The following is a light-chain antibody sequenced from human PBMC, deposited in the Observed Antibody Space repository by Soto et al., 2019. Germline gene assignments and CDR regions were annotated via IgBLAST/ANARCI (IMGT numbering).Light chain of an antibody. J-gene: IGLJ3*02. CDR3: QSYDSSLSGWV. CDR2: GNS. V-gene: IGLV1-40*01. Sequence: QSVLTQPPSVSGAPGQRVTISCTGSSSNIGAGYDVHWYQQLPGTAPKLFIFGNSNRPSGVPDRFSGSKSGTSAPLAITGLQAEDEADYYCQSYDSSLSGWVFGGGTQLTVL. CDR1: SSNIGAGYD.